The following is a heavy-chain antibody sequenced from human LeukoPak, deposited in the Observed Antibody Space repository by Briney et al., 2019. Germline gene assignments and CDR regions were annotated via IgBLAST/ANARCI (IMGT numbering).Heavy chain of an antibody. CDR2: INHSGST. CDR3: AKDTPFGGFGEPISWFDP. CDR1: GGSFSGYY. J-gene: IGHJ5*02. Sequence: SETLSLTCAVYGGSFSGYYWSWIRQPPGKGLEWIGEINHSGSTNYNPSLKSRVTISVDKSKNQFSLKLSSVTAADTAVYYCAKDTPFGGFGEPISWFDPWGQGTLVTVSS. D-gene: IGHD3-10*01. V-gene: IGHV4-34*01.